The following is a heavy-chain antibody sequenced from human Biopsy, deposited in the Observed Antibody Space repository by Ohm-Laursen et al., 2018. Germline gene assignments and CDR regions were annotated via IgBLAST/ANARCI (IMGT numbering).Heavy chain of an antibody. D-gene: IGHD4-11*01. CDR3: ARDSGILNYGNFKYYHYYGMDV. CDR2: IYYSVMT. CDR1: DDSVTKYY. J-gene: IGHJ6*02. Sequence: TLSLTCTVSDDSVTKYYWSWIRQPPGKGLEWIGHIYYSVMTNYNPSLQSRVSISVDTSRNQVSLTLSSVTAADTAVYYCARDSGILNYGNFKYYHYYGMDVWGQGTKVTVPS. V-gene: IGHV4-59*02.